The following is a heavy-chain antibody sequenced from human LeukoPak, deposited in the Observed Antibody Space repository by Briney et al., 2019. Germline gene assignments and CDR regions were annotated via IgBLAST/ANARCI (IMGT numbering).Heavy chain of an antibody. V-gene: IGHV3-21*01. J-gene: IGHJ4*02. Sequence: KTGGSLRLSCAASGFTFSSYSMNWVRQAPGKGLERVSSISSNSYIYYPDSVKGRFTISRDNAKNSLYLQMNSLRAEDTAVYYCARDQDGDYFDYWGQGTLVTVSS. D-gene: IGHD2-8*01. CDR1: GFTFSSYS. CDR2: ISSNSYI. CDR3: ARDQDGDYFDY.